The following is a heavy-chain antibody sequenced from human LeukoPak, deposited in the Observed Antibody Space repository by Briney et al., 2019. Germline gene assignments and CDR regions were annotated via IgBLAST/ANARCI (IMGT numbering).Heavy chain of an antibody. CDR2: IYYSGST. V-gene: IGHV4-59*01. CDR3: ARVFGSSSFFDY. D-gene: IGHD6-13*01. Sequence: SETLSLTCTVSGGSICSYYWSWIRQPPGKGLEWIGYIYYSGSTNYNPSLKSRVTISVDTSKNQFSLKLSSVTAADTAVYYCARVFGSSSFFDYWGQGTLVTVSS. CDR1: GGSICSYY. J-gene: IGHJ4*02.